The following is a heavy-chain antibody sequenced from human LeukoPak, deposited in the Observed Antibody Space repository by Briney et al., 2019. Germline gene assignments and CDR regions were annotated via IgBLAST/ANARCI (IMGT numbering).Heavy chain of an antibody. V-gene: IGHV4-34*01. CDR2: INHSGST. D-gene: IGHD2-2*01. CDR1: GGSFKGYY. CDR3: ATGPIVVVPATISCYMDV. J-gene: IGHJ6*03. Sequence: SETLSLTCAVYGGSFKGYYWRWIRQPPGKGLEWIGEINHSGSTNYNPSLKSRVTISVDTSKNQFSLKLSSVTAADTAVYYCATGPIVVVPATISCYMDVWGKGTTVTVSS.